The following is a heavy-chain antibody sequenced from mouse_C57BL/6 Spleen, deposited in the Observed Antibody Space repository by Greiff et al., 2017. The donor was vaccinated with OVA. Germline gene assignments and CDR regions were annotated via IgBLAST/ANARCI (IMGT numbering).Heavy chain of an antibody. Sequence: QVQLQQSGAELVRPGASVTLSCKASGYTFTDYEMHWVKQTPVHGLEWIGAIDPETGGTAYNQKFKGKAILTADKSSSTAYMELCSLTSEDSAVYYCTRNYAMDYWGQGTSVTVSS. J-gene: IGHJ4*01. CDR2: IDPETGGT. CDR1: GYTFTDYE. CDR3: TRNYAMDY. V-gene: IGHV1-15*01.